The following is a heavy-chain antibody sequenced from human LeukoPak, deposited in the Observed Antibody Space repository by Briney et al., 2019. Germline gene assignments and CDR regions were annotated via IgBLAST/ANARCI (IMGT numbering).Heavy chain of an antibody. CDR3: ARVGTIAAAGFY. V-gene: IGHV3-53*01. CDR2: IYSGGST. D-gene: IGHD6-13*01. CDR1: GFTFSSYA. Sequence: PGGSLRLSCAASGFTFSSYAMHWVRQAPGKGLEWVSVIYSGGSTYYADSVEGRFTISRDNSKNTLYLQMNSLRAEDTAVYYCARVGTIAAAGFYWGQGTLVTVSS. J-gene: IGHJ4*02.